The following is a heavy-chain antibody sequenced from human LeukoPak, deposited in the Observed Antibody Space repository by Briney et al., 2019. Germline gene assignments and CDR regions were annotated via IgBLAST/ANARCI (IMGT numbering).Heavy chain of an antibody. J-gene: IGHJ4*02. CDR2: IYYSGST. CDR1: GGSISSYY. D-gene: IGHD7-27*01. CDR3: ARTANWRKQFDY. Sequence: SETLSLTCTVSGGSISSYYWSWIRQPPGKGLEWIGYIYYSGSTNYNPSLKSRVTISVDTSKNQFFLKLSSVSAADTAVYYCARTANWRKQFDYWGQGTLVTVSS. V-gene: IGHV4-59*08.